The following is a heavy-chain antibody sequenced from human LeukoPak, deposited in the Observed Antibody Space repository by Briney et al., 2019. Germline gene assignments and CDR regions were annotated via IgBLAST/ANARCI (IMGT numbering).Heavy chain of an antibody. Sequence: GGSLRLSCAASGFTFSSYWMSWVRQAPGKGLEWVANIKQDGSEKYYADSVKGRFTISRDNSKNTLYLQMNSLRAEDTAVYYCARLAVAGYFDYWGQGTLVTVSS. CDR3: ARLAVAGYFDY. CDR2: IKQDGSEK. J-gene: IGHJ4*02. V-gene: IGHV3-7*01. D-gene: IGHD6-19*01. CDR1: GFTFSSYW.